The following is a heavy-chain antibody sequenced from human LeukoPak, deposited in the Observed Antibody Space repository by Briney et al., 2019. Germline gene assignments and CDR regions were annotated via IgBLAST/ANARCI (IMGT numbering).Heavy chain of an antibody. CDR2: ISAYNGNT. J-gene: IGHJ5*02. CDR1: GYTFTSYG. D-gene: IGHD3-22*01. V-gene: IGHV1-18*01. CDR3: ARGYYYDSSGYYEAFDP. Sequence: GASVKVSCKASGYTFTSYGISWVRQAPGQGLEWMGWISAYNGNTNYAQKLQGRVTMTTDTSTSTAYMELRILRSDDTAVYYCARGYYYDSSGYYEAFDPWGQGTLVTVSS.